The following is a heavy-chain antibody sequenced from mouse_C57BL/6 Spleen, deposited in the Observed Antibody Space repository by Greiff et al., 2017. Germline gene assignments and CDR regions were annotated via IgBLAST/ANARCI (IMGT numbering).Heavy chain of an antibody. V-gene: IGHV5-4*01. J-gene: IGHJ1*03. D-gene: IGHD3-3*01. CDR1: GFTFSSYA. CDR3: ARGGNCCRRYFDV. Sequence: EVHLVESGGGLVKPGGSLKLSCAASGFTFSSYAMSWVRQTPEKRLEWVATISDGGSYTYYPDNVKGRFTIARDNAKNNLYLQMSHLKSEDTAMYYCARGGNCCRRYFDVWGTGTTVTVSS. CDR2: ISDGGSYT.